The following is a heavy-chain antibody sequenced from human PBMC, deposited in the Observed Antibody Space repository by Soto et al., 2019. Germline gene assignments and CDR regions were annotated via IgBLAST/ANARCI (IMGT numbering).Heavy chain of an antibody. CDR2: MSHSGGT. CDR1: GGSVNSGNYY. Sequence: QVQLQQWGAGLLKPSETLSLTCAVFGGSVNSGNYYWSWIRQPPGKGLEWIGDMSHSGGTHFNPSLKSRVTISVDTSKSQFSRKMSSVTAADTALYYCARVERGTATTVVDAFDIWGPGTMVTVSS. V-gene: IGHV4-34*01. D-gene: IGHD1-1*01. J-gene: IGHJ3*02. CDR3: ARVERGTATTVVDAFDI.